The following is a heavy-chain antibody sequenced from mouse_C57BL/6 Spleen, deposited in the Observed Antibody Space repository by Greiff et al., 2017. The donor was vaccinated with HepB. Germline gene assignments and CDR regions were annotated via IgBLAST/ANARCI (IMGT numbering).Heavy chain of an antibody. CDR2: ISYDGSN. CDR3: ARERDYDYDGGWFAY. CDR1: GYSITSGYY. D-gene: IGHD2-4*01. Sequence: EVQLQESGPGLVKPSQSLSLTCSVTGYSITSGYYWNWIRQFPGNKLEWMGYISYDGSNNYNPSLKNRISITRDTSTNQFFLKLNSVTTEDTATYYGARERDYDYDGGWFAYWGQGTLVTVSA. V-gene: IGHV3-6*01. J-gene: IGHJ3*01.